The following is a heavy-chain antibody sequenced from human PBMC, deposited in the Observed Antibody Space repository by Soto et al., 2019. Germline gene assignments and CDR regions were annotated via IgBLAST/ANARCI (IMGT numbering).Heavy chain of an antibody. CDR3: ARATMYYDFSSGNEY. V-gene: IGHV1-2*02. D-gene: IGHD3-3*01. Sequence: GASVKVSCKASGYTPTGYYMHWVRQAPGQGLEWMGWVSPDSGGTKYAQKFQGRVTMTRDTPISTVYMELSGLRSDDTALYYCARATMYYDFSSGNEYWGQATLVTV. CDR2: VSPDSGGT. CDR1: GYTPTGYY. J-gene: IGHJ4*02.